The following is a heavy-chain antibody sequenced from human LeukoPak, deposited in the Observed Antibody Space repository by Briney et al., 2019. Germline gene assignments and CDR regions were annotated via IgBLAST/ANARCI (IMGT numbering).Heavy chain of an antibody. Sequence: SETLSLTCSVSSGFISSYYWTWIRQSPGKGLEWIGYIYYTGSTSYNPSLQSRVTISVDTSKNQFSLKLSSVTAADTAAYYCARGFSIAAAGAFDIWGQGTMVTVSS. CDR1: SGFISSYY. J-gene: IGHJ3*02. D-gene: IGHD6-13*01. CDR3: ARGFSIAAAGAFDI. V-gene: IGHV4-59*01. CDR2: IYYTGST.